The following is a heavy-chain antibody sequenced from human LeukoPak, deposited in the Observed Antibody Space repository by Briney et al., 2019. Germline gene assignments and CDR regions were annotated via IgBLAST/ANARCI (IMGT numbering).Heavy chain of an antibody. CDR1: GGSISSGDYY. Sequence: SETLSLTCTVSGGSISSGDYYWSWIRQPPGKGLEWIGYIYYSGSTYYNPSLKSRVTISGDTSKNQFSLKLSSVTAADTAVYYCARHYYDFWSGYPFDCWGQGTLVTVSS. D-gene: IGHD3-3*01. V-gene: IGHV4-30-4*01. J-gene: IGHJ4*02. CDR3: ARHYYDFWSGYPFDC. CDR2: IYYSGST.